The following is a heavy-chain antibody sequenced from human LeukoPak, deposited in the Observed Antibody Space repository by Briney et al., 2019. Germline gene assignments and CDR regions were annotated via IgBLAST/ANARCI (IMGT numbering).Heavy chain of an antibody. CDR1: GFTFSSYA. CDR2: ISYDGSDK. J-gene: IGHJ4*02. V-gene: IGHV3-30-3*01. CDR3: ASSEVRGVTTDY. Sequence: GGPLRLSCAASGFTFSSYAMHWVRQAPGKGLEWVAVISYDGSDKYYADSVKGRFTISRDNSKNTLYLQMNSLRAEDTAVYYCASSEVRGVTTDYWGQGTLVTVSS. D-gene: IGHD3-10*01.